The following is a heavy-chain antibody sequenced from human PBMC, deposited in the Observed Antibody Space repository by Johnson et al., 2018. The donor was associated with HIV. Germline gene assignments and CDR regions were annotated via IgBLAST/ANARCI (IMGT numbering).Heavy chain of an antibody. D-gene: IGHD1-26*01. V-gene: IGHV3-53*01. Sequence: VQLVESGGGFIQPGGSLRLSCAASGFTVSSNYMSWVRQAPGKGLEWVSGINWNGGSTGYADSVKRRFTISRDNAKNSLYLQMNSLRAEDTAVYYCAREGYSGSPNGRGAFDIWGQGTMVTVSS. CDR2: INWNGGST. CDR1: GFTVSSNY. J-gene: IGHJ3*02. CDR3: AREGYSGSPNGRGAFDI.